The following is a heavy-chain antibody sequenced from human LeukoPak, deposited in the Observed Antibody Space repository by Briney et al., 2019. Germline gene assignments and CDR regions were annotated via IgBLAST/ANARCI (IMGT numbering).Heavy chain of an antibody. CDR2: VNPPSGGT. V-gene: IGHV1-2*02. CDR1: GYTFTSYY. J-gene: IGHJ4*02. CDR3: ARVYYYYDSSGILTLYFDY. Sequence: ASVKVSCKTSGYTFTSYYMHWVRQAPGQGLEWMGWVNPPSGGTNYAQKFQGRVTMTRDTSISTAYMELSRLRSDDTAVYYCARVYYYYDSSGILTLYFDYWGQGTLVTDSS. D-gene: IGHD3-22*01.